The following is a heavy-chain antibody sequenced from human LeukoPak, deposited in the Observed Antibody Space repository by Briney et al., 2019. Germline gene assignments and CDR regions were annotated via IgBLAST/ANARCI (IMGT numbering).Heavy chain of an antibody. D-gene: IGHD1-1*01. J-gene: IGHJ4*02. V-gene: IGHV3-7*01. CDR2: IKQDGSDE. CDR3: ARHIDWKFDY. Sequence: GGSLRLSCAPSGFTFSSYWMTWVRQAPGKGLEWVANIKQDGSDEYYVDSLKGRFTISRDNAKNSLYLQMNSLRAEDTAVYYCARHIDWKFDYWGQGTLVTVSS. CDR1: GFTFSSYW.